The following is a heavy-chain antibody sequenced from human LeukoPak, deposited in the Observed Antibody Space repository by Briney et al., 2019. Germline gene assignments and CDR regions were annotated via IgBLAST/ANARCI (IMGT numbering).Heavy chain of an antibody. Sequence: PGGSLRLSCAASGFTFSSYNMNWVRQAPGKGLEWVSSISSSSSYIYYADSVKGRFTISRDNAKNSLYLQMNSLRAEDTAVYYCARCSVPADDYWGQGTLVTVSS. D-gene: IGHD2-2*01. CDR2: ISSSSSYI. CDR3: ARCSVPADDY. CDR1: GFTFSSYN. J-gene: IGHJ4*02. V-gene: IGHV3-21*01.